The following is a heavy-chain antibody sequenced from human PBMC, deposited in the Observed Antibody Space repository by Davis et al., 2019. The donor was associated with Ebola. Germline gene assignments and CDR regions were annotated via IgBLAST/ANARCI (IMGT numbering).Heavy chain of an antibody. D-gene: IGHD6-19*01. V-gene: IGHV3-21*04. CDR1: GFTFSSYS. Sequence: GGSLRLSCAASGFTFSSYSMNWVRQAPGKGLEWVSSISSSSSYIYYADSVKGRFTISRDNSKNTLYLQMNSLRAEDTAVYYCAKEAGSSGWFLLVWGQGTLVTVSS. J-gene: IGHJ4*02. CDR3: AKEAGSSGWFLLV. CDR2: ISSSSSYI.